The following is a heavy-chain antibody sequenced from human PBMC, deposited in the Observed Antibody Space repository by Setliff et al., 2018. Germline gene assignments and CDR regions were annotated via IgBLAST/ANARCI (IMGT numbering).Heavy chain of an antibody. D-gene: IGHD3-16*01. Sequence: LRLSCAASGFTFSSYAMSWVRQAPGKGLEWVSVISGSGGSTYYADSVKGRFTVSRDNSRNTLYLQMNSLRAGDTAIYYCAKNFAPGNAVYDSWGQGSLVTVSS. J-gene: IGHJ4*02. CDR3: AKNFAPGNAVYDS. V-gene: IGHV3-23*01. CDR2: ISGSGGST. CDR1: GFTFSSYA.